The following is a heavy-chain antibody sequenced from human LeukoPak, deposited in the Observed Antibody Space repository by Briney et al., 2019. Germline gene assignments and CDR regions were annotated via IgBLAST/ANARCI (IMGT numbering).Heavy chain of an antibody. CDR3: APTSSRIYHYYMDV. CDR1: GFTFSSYA. CDR2: ISYDGSNK. V-gene: IGHV3-30-3*01. D-gene: IGHD1-1*01. J-gene: IGHJ6*03. Sequence: PGGSLRLSCAASGFTFSSYAMHWVRQAPGKGLEWVAVISYDGSNKYYADSVKGRFTISRDNSKNTLYLQMNSLRAEDTAVYYCAPTSSRIYHYYMDVWGKGTTVTVSS.